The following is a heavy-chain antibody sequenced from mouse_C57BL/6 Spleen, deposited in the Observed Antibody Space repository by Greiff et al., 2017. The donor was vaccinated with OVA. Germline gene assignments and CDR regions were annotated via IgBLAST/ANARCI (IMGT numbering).Heavy chain of an antibody. Sequence: DVKLQESGPGLVKPSQSLSLTCSVTGYSITSGYYWNWIRQFPGNKLEWMGYISYDGSNNYNPSLKNRISITRDTSKNQFFLKLNSVTTEDTATDYCARGKYYYAMDYWGQGTSVTVSS. CDR2: ISYDGSN. J-gene: IGHJ4*01. CDR3: ARGKYYYAMDY. V-gene: IGHV3-6*01. CDR1: GYSITSGYY.